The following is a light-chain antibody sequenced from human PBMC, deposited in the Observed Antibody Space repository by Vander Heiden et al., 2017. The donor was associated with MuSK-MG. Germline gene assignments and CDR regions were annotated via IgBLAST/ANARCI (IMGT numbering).Light chain of an antibody. CDR3: QQYNNGLA. V-gene: IGKV3D-15*02. Sequence: IVMMQSPATLSVSPGERVTLSCRASQSVSSKLAWYQQKPGQAPRLLIYDASTRATGIPARFGGSGSGTDFTLTISSLQSEDFAVYYCQQYNNGLAFGGGTKVEIK. CDR2: DAS. CDR1: QSVSSK. J-gene: IGKJ4*01.